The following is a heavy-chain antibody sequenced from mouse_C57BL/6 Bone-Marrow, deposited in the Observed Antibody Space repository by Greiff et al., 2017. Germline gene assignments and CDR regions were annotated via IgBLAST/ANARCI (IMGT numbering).Heavy chain of an antibody. D-gene: IGHD1-1*01. V-gene: IGHV1-64*01. CDR1: GYTFTSYW. J-gene: IGHJ2*01. CDR3: AGFSGDYGSYFDY. Sequence: VLLQQPGAELVKPGASVKLSCKASGYTFTSYWMHWVKQRPGQGLEWIGMIHPNSGSTNYHEKFKSKATLTVDKSASTAYMQLSSLTSEDSAVYYCAGFSGDYGSYFDYWGQGTTLTVSS. CDR2: IHPNSGST.